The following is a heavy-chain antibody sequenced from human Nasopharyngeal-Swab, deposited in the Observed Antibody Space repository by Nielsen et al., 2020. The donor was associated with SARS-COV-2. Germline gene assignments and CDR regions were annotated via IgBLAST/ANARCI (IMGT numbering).Heavy chain of an antibody. CDR1: GGSISSSNW. V-gene: IGHV4-4*02. CDR2: IYHSGST. J-gene: IGHJ4*02. D-gene: IGHD3-9*01. Sequence: SETLSLTCAVSGGSISSSNWWSWVRQPPGKGLEWIGEIYHSGSTNYNPSLKSRVTISVDKSKNQFSLKLSSVTAADTAVYYCARGRYYDILTGYYYFDYWGQGTLVTVSS. CDR3: ARGRYYDILTGYYYFDY.